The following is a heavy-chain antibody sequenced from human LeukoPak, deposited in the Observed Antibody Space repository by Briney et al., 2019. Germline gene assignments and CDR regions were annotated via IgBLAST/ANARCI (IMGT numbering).Heavy chain of an antibody. CDR2: ISSSSSYI. V-gene: IGHV3-21*01. Sequence: GGSLRLSCAASGFTFSSYSMNWVRQAPGKGLEWVSSISSSSSYIYYADSVKGRLTISRDNAKNSLYLQMNSLRAEDTAVYYCARDQQLALLSYYGMDVWGQGTTVTVSS. CDR1: GFTFSSYS. D-gene: IGHD6-13*01. CDR3: ARDQQLALLSYYGMDV. J-gene: IGHJ6*02.